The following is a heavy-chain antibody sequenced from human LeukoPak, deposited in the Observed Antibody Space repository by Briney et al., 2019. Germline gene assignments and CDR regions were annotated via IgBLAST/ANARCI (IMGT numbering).Heavy chain of an antibody. CDR2: IERKTDGGTT. Sequence: GGSLRLSCAASGLTFNYARMSWVRQAPGKGLEWVGRIERKTDGGTTDYAAPVKGRFIISRDDSENTLYLQMNGLKSEDTAVYYCSKDEDGGNPFDFWGQGTLVTVSS. J-gene: IGHJ4*02. CDR1: GLTFNYAR. D-gene: IGHD4-23*01. CDR3: SKDEDGGNPFDF. V-gene: IGHV3-15*04.